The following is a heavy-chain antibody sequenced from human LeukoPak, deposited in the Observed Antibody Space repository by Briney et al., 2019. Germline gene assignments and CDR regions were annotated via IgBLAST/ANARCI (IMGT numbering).Heavy chain of an antibody. Sequence: GRSLRLSCAASGFTFSSYGMHWVRQAPGKGLEWVSAISGSGGSTYYADSVKGRFTISRDNSKNTLYLQMNSLRAEDTAVYYCAKAYYDFWSGRDAFDIWGQGTMVTVSS. CDR2: ISGSGGST. CDR3: AKAYYDFWSGRDAFDI. J-gene: IGHJ3*02. CDR1: GFTFSSYG. D-gene: IGHD3-3*01. V-gene: IGHV3-23*01.